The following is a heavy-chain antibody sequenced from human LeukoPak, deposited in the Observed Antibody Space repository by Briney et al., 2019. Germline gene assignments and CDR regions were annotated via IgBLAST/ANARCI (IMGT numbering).Heavy chain of an antibody. CDR2: IKQDGSEK. V-gene: IGHV3-7*01. D-gene: IGHD3-9*01. CDR3: ARVGLRRYFDWLLPADY. J-gene: IGHJ4*02. CDR1: GFTFSSYW. Sequence: PGGSLRLSCAASGFTFSSYWMSWVRQAPGKGLEWVANIKQDGSEKYYVDSVKGRFTISRDNAKNSLYLQMNSLRAEDTTVYYCARVGLRRYFDWLLPADYWGQRTLVTVSS.